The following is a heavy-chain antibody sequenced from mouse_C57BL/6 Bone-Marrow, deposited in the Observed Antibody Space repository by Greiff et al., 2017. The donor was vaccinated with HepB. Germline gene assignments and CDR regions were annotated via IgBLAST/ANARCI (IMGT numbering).Heavy chain of an antibody. CDR2: INPSTGGT. J-gene: IGHJ3*01. D-gene: IGHD2-1*01. Sequence: VQLKESGPELVKPGASVKISCKASGYSFTGYYMNWVKQSPEKSLEWIGEINPSTGGTTYNQKFKAKATLTVDKSSSTAYMQLKSLTSEDSAVYYCASDGNYPSWFAYWGQGTLVTVSA. CDR3: ASDGNYPSWFAY. V-gene: IGHV1-42*01. CDR1: GYSFTGYY.